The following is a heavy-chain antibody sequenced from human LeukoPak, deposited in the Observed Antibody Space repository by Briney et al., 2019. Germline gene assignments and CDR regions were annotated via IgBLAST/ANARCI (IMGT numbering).Heavy chain of an antibody. V-gene: IGHV4-59*01. CDR1: GGSISSYY. J-gene: IGHJ4*02. D-gene: IGHD3-22*01. CDR2: ISYSGST. Sequence: SETLPLTCTVSGGSISSYYWSWIRQPPGKGLEWIGYISYSGSTNYNPSLKSRVIISVDTSKNQFSLKLSSVTAADTALYYCARYSGSGYVRYFDYWGQGTLVTVSS. CDR3: ARYSGSGYVRYFDY.